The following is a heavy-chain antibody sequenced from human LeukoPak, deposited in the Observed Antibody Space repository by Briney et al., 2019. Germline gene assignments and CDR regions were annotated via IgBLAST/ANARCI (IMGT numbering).Heavy chain of an antibody. D-gene: IGHD4-17*01. Sequence: ASVKVSCKASGYTFTSYYMHWVRQAPGQGLEWMGIINPSGGSTSYAQKFQGRVTMTRDTSTSTVYTELSSLRSEDTAVYYCARSATVTMVDIWGQGTMVTVSS. CDR2: INPSGGST. V-gene: IGHV1-46*01. J-gene: IGHJ3*02. CDR1: GYTFTSYY. CDR3: ARSATVTMVDI.